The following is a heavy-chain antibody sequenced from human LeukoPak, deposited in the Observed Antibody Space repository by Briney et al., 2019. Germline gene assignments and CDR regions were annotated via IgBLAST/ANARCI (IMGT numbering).Heavy chain of an antibody. CDR3: TDAVEG. V-gene: IGHV3-53*05. D-gene: IGHD4-23*01. CDR1: GFSVGNNY. J-gene: IGHJ4*02. CDR2: IYSGGDT. Sequence: GGSLRLSCAASGFSVGNNYVTWVRQPPGKGLEWVSVIYSGGDTYYADSVKGRFTISRDNSKNMLYLQMNSLRVEDTAVYYCTDAVEGWGQGTLVTVS.